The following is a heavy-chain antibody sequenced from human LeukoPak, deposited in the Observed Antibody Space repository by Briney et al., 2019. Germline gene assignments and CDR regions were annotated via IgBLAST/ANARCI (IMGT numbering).Heavy chain of an antibody. CDR2: INPNSGGT. CDR3: ARVLAVAGTSWFDP. CDR1: GYTFTGYY. V-gene: IGHV1-2*02. J-gene: IGHJ5*02. Sequence: ASVKVSCKASGYTFTGYYMHWVRQAPGQGLEWMGWINPNSGGTNYAQKFQGRVTMTRDTSISTAYMELSRLRSDDTAVYYCARVLAVAGTSWFDPWGQGTLVTVSS. D-gene: IGHD6-19*01.